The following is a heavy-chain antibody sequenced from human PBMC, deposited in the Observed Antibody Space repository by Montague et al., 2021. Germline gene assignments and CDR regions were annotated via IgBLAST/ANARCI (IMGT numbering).Heavy chain of an antibody. Sequence: SETLSLTCTVSGGSISSSSYYWGWIRQPPGKGLEWIGSIYYSGSTYYNPSLKSRLTISVDTSKSQFSLTLSSVTAADTAIYYCARMYHYDRSIDPWGQGTLVTVSS. J-gene: IGHJ5*02. D-gene: IGHD3-22*01. V-gene: IGHV4-39*01. CDR3: ARMYHYDRSIDP. CDR2: IYYSGST. CDR1: GGSISSSSYY.